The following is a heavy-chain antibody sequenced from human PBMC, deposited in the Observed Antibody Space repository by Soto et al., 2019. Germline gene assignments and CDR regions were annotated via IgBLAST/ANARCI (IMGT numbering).Heavy chain of an antibody. Sequence: AASVKVSCKASGGTFSSYAISWVRQAPGQGLEWMGGIIPIFGTANYAQKFQGRVTITADESTSTAYMELSSLRSEDTAVYYCAREMVRGYYYYGMDVWGQGTTVTVSS. V-gene: IGHV1-69*13. CDR1: GGTFSSYA. J-gene: IGHJ6*02. CDR3: AREMVRGYYYYGMDV. CDR2: IIPIFGTA. D-gene: IGHD3-10*01.